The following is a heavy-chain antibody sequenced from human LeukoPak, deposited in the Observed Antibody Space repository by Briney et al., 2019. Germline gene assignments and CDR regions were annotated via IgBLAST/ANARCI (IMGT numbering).Heavy chain of an antibody. V-gene: IGHV4-4*07. CDR3: ARDPRKGSGSYYRYFDL. D-gene: IGHD1-26*01. CDR2: IYTSGST. J-gene: IGHJ2*01. CDR1: GGSISSYY. Sequence: PSETLSLTCTVSGGSISSYYWSWIRQPAGKGLELIGRIYTSGSTNYNPSLKSRVTMSVDTSKNQFSLKLSSVTAADTAVYYCARDPRKGSGSYYRYFDLWGRGTLVTVSS.